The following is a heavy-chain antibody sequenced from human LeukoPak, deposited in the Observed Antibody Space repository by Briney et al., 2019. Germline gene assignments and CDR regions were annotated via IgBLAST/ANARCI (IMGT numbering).Heavy chain of an antibody. CDR2: MNPNSGNT. CDR3: ATYGSAIYYNVY. J-gene: IGHJ4*02. V-gene: IGHV1-8*01. CDR1: GYTFTSYD. Sequence: ASVKVSCKASGYTFTSYDINWVRQATGQGLEWMGWMNPNSGNTGYAQKFQGRVTMTRNTSISTAYMELSSLRSEDTAVYYCATYGSAIYYNVYWGQGALVTVSS. D-gene: IGHD3-10*01.